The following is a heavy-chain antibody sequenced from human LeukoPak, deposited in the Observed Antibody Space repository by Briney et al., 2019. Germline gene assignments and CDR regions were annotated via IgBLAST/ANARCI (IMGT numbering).Heavy chain of an antibody. J-gene: IGHJ4*02. CDR3: AHSILTLYGDHFDD. V-gene: IGHV2-5*01. Sequence: SGPTLLQPTQTLTLTCTFSGFSLSTSGGGVGWIRQPPGKALEWLSLIYWNDDKRYSPSLKSRLTVTEDTSKNQVILTMTNMDPVDTATYYCAHSILTLYGDHFDDWGQGTLVTVSP. CDR1: GFSLSTSGGG. D-gene: IGHD4/OR15-4a*01. CDR2: IYWNDDK.